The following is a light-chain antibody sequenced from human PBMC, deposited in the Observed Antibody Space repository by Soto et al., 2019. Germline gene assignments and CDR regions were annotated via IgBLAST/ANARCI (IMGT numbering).Light chain of an antibody. CDR1: QPINTY. V-gene: IGKV3-11*01. J-gene: IGKJ2*01. Sequence: EVLLTQSPATLSFTPGESATLSCRASQPINTYLGWYQQKSGQSPRLLIYDASNRAADIPARFSASGFGTDFTLTISSIKPEDFGSYYCQHRSNWPPEDTFGQGTKLEI. CDR3: QHRSNWPPEDT. CDR2: DAS.